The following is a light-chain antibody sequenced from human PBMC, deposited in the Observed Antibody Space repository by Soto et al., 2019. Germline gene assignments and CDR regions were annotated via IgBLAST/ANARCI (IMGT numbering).Light chain of an antibody. CDR2: GAS. CDR1: QSVSRNF. CDR3: QQYGSSPWT. Sequence: EIVLTQSPGTLSLSPGERATLSCRASQSVSRNFLAWYQQIPGQAPRLLIYGASSRATGIPDRFSGSGSGTDFTLTISRLEPEDFAVYYCQQYGSSPWTFGQGTKVEIK. J-gene: IGKJ1*01. V-gene: IGKV3-20*01.